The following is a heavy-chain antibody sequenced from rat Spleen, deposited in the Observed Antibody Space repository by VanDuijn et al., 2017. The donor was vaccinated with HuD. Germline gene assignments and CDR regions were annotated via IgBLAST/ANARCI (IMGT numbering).Heavy chain of an antibody. CDR1: GFTFSDYY. J-gene: IGHJ2*01. CDR3: ARHNWDYFDY. D-gene: IGHD5-1*01. Sequence: EVQVEESGGGLVQPGRSMKLSCAASGFTFSDYYMAWVRQAPKKGLEWVATFSYDGSRTYYRDSVKGRFTISRDNAKSTLYLQMDSLRSDDTATYYCARHNWDYFDYWGQGVMVTVSS. CDR2: FSYDGSRT. V-gene: IGHV5-7*01.